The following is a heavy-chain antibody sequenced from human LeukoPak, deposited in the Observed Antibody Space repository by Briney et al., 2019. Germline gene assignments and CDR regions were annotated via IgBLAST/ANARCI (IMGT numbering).Heavy chain of an antibody. CDR1: GYTFTGYY. CDR3: ARDRGGPLDAFDI. D-gene: IGHD3-16*01. CDR2: VNPNSGGT. Sequence: ASVNVSCKASGYTFTGYYMHWVRQAPGQGLEWMGWVNPNSGGTNYAQKFQGRVTMTRDTSISTAYMELSRLRSDDTAVYYCARDRGGPLDAFDIWGQGTMVTVSS. V-gene: IGHV1-2*02. J-gene: IGHJ3*02.